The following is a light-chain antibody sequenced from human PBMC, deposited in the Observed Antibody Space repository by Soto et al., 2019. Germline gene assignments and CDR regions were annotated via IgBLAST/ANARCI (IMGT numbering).Light chain of an antibody. CDR2: EVS. Sequence: QSALTQPASVSGSPGQSITIYCTGTNSDVGGYNYVSWYQQHPGKAPKLMIYEVSDRPSGVSNRFSGSKSGNTASLTISGLQAEDEADYYCSSYTSSSTLGFGGGTKLTVL. J-gene: IGLJ2*01. CDR1: NSDVGGYNY. CDR3: SSYTSSSTLG. V-gene: IGLV2-14*01.